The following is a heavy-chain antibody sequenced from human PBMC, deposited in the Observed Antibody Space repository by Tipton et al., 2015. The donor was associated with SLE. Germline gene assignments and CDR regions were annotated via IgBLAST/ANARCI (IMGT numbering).Heavy chain of an antibody. Sequence: TLSLTCTVSGGSISSSSYYWGWIRQPPGKGLEWIGNIYYSGSTNYNPSLKSRVTISVDTSKNQVSLRLTSVTAADTAVYTCARHYNLFSAFDSWGQGTLVTVSS. D-gene: IGHD3-3*01. V-gene: IGHV4-39*07. CDR1: GGSISSSSYY. CDR3: ARHYNLFSAFDS. J-gene: IGHJ4*02. CDR2: IYYSGST.